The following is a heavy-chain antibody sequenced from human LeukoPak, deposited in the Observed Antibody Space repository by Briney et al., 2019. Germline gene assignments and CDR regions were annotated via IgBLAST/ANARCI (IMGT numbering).Heavy chain of an antibody. CDR3: ARRRSWALLHGAYAFDI. CDR2: MDPNSGNT. V-gene: IGHV1-8*01. Sequence: ASVKVSCKASGYTFTSYDINWVRQATGQGLEWMGWMDPNSGNTGYAQKFQGRVTITRNTSISTAYMELSSLRSEDTAVYYCARRRSWALLHGAYAFDIWGQGTMVTVSS. D-gene: IGHD1-26*01. J-gene: IGHJ3*02. CDR1: GYTFTSYD.